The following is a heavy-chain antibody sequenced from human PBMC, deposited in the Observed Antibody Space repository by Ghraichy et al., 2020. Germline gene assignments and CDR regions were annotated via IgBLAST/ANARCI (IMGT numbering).Heavy chain of an antibody. D-gene: IGHD3-3*01. CDR3: ARDSSRLFFGVVTPLDY. V-gene: IGHV1-18*01. CDR2: ISGYNGDT. J-gene: IGHJ4*02. CDR1: GSTFTTQV. Sequence: ASVKVSCKSCGSTFTTQVMSLQRQSRVQVLEWVGWISGYNGDTNYAQKLQGRVTMTTDTSTRTVYMELRSLTSDDTAVYYCARDSSRLFFGVVTPLDYWGQGTLVTVSS.